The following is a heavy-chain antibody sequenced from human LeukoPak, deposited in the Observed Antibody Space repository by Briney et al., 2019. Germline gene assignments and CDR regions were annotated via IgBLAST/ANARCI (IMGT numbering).Heavy chain of an antibody. Sequence: GESLKISCKGFGYGSTNYWIGRVRQMPAKGLEWMGSIFHRDSDTRYSPSFQGQVTISADKSISTAYLQRSSLDASDTAMYYCARANRVDIIMTDGFDPWGQGTLVTVSS. D-gene: IGHD5-12*01. J-gene: IGHJ5*02. CDR1: GYGSTNYW. V-gene: IGHV5-51*01. CDR3: ARANRVDIIMTDGFDP. CDR2: IFHRDSDT.